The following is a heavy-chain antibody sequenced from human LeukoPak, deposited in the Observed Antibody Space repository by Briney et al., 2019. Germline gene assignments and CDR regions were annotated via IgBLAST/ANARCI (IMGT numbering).Heavy chain of an antibody. J-gene: IGHJ5*02. CDR1: GFTFRSYA. CDR2: ISGSGGST. V-gene: IGHV3-23*01. Sequence: PRGSLRLSCAASGFTFRSYAMSGVRQAPGKGLEWVSAISGSGGSTYYADSVKGRFTISRDNSKNTLYLQMNSLRGEDTAVYYCAKALAGFDPWGQGTLVTVSS. CDR3: AKALAGFDP. D-gene: IGHD2-21*01.